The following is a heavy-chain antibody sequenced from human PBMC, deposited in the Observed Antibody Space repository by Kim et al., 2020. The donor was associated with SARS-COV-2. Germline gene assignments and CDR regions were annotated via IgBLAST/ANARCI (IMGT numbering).Heavy chain of an antibody. CDR2: ISGYGVYS. D-gene: IGHD2-2*01. CDR1: GFTFTTYA. J-gene: IGHJ4*02. CDR3: AKNLATGAPAYDF. Sequence: GGSLRLSCAASGFTFTTYAMTWVRQAPGKGLEWVSAISGYGVYSYYTDSVKGRFTISRDNSNNKLYLPMNSLRAEDTAIYYCAKNLATGAPAYDFWGQGTLVTVSS. V-gene: IGHV3-23*01.